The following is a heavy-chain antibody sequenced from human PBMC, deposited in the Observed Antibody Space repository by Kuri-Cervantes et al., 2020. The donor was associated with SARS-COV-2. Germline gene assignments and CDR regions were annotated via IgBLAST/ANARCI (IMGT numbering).Heavy chain of an antibody. CDR1: DDSISTSSTYY. D-gene: IGHD3-3*01. V-gene: IGHV4-39*02. CDR3: VKGGARITNSGVVIANWFDP. Sequence: GSLRLSCTVSDDSISTSSTYYWGWIRQPPGKGLEWIGGVYYSGRTSYNPSLKSRVTISVDTSKNHFSLRLTSVTAADTAVYYCVKGGARITNSGVVIANWFDPWGQGTLVTVSS. J-gene: IGHJ5*02. CDR2: VYYSGRT.